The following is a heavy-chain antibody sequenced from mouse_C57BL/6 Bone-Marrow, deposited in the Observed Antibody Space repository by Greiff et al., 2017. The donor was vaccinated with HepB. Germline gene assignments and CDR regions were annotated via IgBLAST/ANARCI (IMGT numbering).Heavy chain of an antibody. Sequence: EVKLVESGPGLVKPSQSLSLTCSVTGYSITSGYYWNWIRQFPGNKLEWMGYISYDGSNNYNPSLKNRISITRDTSKNQFFLKLNSVTTEDTATYYCARGLYYGSLYYFDYWGQGTTLTVSS. J-gene: IGHJ2*01. D-gene: IGHD1-1*01. CDR2: ISYDGSN. CDR3: ARGLYYGSLYYFDY. CDR1: GYSITSGYY. V-gene: IGHV3-6*01.